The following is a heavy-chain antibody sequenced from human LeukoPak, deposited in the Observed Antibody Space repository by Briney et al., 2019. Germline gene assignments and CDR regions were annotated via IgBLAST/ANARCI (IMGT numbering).Heavy chain of an antibody. Sequence: PGGSLRLSCAASGFTFSTYAMTWVRQAPGKGLEWVSAIRGVGATKFYADSVKGRFTISRDNAKNTLYLQMNRLTVEDTAVYYCGRGMRDYYGLDYWGQGILVTVSS. J-gene: IGHJ4*02. CDR1: GFTFSTYA. CDR3: GRGMRDYYGLDY. V-gene: IGHV3-23*01. D-gene: IGHD3-10*01. CDR2: IRGVGATK.